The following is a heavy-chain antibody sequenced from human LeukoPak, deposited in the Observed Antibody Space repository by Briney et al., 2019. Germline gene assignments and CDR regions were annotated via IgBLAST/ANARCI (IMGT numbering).Heavy chain of an antibody. D-gene: IGHD3-3*01. CDR3: ARRVNYDVPFDP. J-gene: IGHJ5*02. CDR1: GASISSHY. CDR2: IFYTGST. V-gene: IGHV4-59*08. Sequence: PSEALSLTCTVSGASISSHYWSWIRQPPGKGLEWIGYIFYTGSTNYNPSLKSRVTMSVDTSKNQFSLRLSSVTAADTAVYYCARRVNYDVPFDPWGQGTLVTVSS.